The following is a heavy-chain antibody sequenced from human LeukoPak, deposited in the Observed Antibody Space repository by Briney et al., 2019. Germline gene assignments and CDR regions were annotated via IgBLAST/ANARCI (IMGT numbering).Heavy chain of an antibody. D-gene: IGHD3-10*01. V-gene: IGHV3-53*01. J-gene: IGHJ6*03. CDR2: THSGGRT. CDR1: GFTVSSNY. CDR3: ARVLSGRGSLYDYYYYMDV. Sequence: PGGSLRLSCAASGFTVSSNYMSWVRQAPGKGLEWVSVTHSGGRTYYADSVKGRFTISRDISKNTLYLQMNSLRAEDTAVYYCARVLSGRGSLYDYYYYMDVWGKGTTVTISS.